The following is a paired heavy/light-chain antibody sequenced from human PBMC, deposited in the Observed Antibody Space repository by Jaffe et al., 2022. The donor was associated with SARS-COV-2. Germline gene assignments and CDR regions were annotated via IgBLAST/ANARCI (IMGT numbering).Light chain of an antibody. V-gene: IGKV1-16*02. CDR1: QGINSY. J-gene: IGKJ4*01. Sequence: DIQMTQSPSSVSASVGDRVTITCRASQGINSYLAWFQQRPGKAPKSLIYAVSSLQSGVPSKFSGSGSGTDFSLTISSLQPEDFATYYCLQYNSYPLTFGGGTRVEIK. CDR2: AVS. CDR3: LQYNSYPLT.
Heavy chain of an antibody. CDR2: IKPDGSER. D-gene: IGHD6-19*01. CDR1: GYTFSRYW. CDR3: TRDPVDPGY. Sequence: EVQLVESGGGLVQPGGSLRLSCAGSGYTFSRYWMNWVRQAPGKGLEWVANIKPDGSERYYVDSVKGRFTISRDNAKNLLYLQMNRLRVEDTAVYHCTRDPVDPGYWGRGILVTVSS. V-gene: IGHV3-7*03. J-gene: IGHJ4*02.